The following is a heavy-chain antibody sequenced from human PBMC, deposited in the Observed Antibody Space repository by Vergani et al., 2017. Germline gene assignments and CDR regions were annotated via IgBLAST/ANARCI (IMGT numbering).Heavy chain of an antibody. J-gene: IGHJ4*02. D-gene: IGHD3-16*02. CDR3: ARFTFGGVIIDY. CDR2: ISAYNGNT. V-gene: IGHV1-18*01. CDR1: GGTFSSYT. Sequence: QVQLVQSGAEVKKPGSSVKVSCKASGGTFSSYTISWVRQAPGQGLEWMGWISAYNGNTNYAQKLQGRVTMTTETSTSTAYMELRSLRSDDTAVYYCARFTFGGVIIDYWGQGTLVTVSS.